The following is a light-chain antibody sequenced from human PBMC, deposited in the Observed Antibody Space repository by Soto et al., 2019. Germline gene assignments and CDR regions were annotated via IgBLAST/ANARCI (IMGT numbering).Light chain of an antibody. J-gene: IGKJ4*01. CDR2: GAS. CDR1: ENIYTN. CDR3: QQRSNWPSLT. Sequence: EIVMTQSPATLSVSPGERATLSCRASENIYTNLAWYQQKPGQAPRLLFYGASSRATGIPDRFSGSGSGTDFTLTISSLEPEDSAVYYCQQRSNWPSLTFGGGTKVDIK. V-gene: IGKV3-11*01.